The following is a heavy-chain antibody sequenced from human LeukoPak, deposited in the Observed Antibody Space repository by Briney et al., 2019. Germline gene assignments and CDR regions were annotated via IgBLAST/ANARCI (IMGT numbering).Heavy chain of an antibody. J-gene: IGHJ3*01. Sequence: SQTLSLTCSFSGDSTGSNTYYWSWIRQHPEKGLEWIGYIHYSGSTFYNPSLKSRATLLMDTSNNLFSLSLTSATAADTAVYCCARDVRGVAGAFELWGQGTRVTVSS. V-gene: IGHV4-31*03. CDR1: GDSTGSNTYY. CDR3: ARDVRGVAGAFEL. CDR2: IHYSGST. D-gene: IGHD3-10*02.